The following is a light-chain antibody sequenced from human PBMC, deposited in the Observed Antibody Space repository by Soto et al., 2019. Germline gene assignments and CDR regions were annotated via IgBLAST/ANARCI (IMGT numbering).Light chain of an antibody. CDR1: SSDVGGYNY. Sequence: QSALTQPRSVSGSPGQSVTISCTGTSSDVGGYNYVSWYQQHPGKAPKLMIFDVSKRPSGVPDRFSGFKSGHTASLTISGLQVEDEADYYCCSYAGSYVVFGGGTKLTVL. CDR2: DVS. V-gene: IGLV2-11*01. J-gene: IGLJ2*01. CDR3: CSYAGSYVV.